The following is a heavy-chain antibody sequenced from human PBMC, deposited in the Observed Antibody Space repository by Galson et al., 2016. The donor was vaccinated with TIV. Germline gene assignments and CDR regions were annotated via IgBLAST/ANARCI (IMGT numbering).Heavy chain of an antibody. D-gene: IGHD5-18*01. CDR1: GGTFITHP. CDR2: IIPMFGTA. CDR3: AKDRNTAMDTYHQYYGMDV. J-gene: IGHJ6*02. V-gene: IGHV1-69*13. Sequence: SVKVSCKASGGTFITHPINWVRQAPGQGLEWMGGIIPMFGTANYAQKFQGRVTITADESTSTAYMELSSLRSEDTAMYYCAKDRNTAMDTYHQYYGMDVWGQGTTVTVSS.